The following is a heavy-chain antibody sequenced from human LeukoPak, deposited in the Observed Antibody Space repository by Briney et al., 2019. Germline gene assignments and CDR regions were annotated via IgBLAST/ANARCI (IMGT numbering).Heavy chain of an antibody. Sequence: GGSLRLSCTASGFTFDDYAMHWVRQAPGKGLEWVSGITWNSGSKGYADSVRGRFTISRDNAKNFLYLQMNSLRAEDTAFYYCGRDMGYYYDSSGGRTIDYWGQGTLVTVSS. CDR2: ITWNSGSK. CDR1: GFTFDDYA. CDR3: GRDMGYYYDSSGGRTIDY. D-gene: IGHD3-22*01. V-gene: IGHV3-9*01. J-gene: IGHJ4*02.